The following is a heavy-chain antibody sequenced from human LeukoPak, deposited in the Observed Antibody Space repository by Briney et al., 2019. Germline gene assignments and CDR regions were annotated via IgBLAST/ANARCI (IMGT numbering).Heavy chain of an antibody. D-gene: IGHD6-13*01. CDR3: ARVGSSWYERYFDY. CDR1: GGSISSSSYY. J-gene: IGHJ4*02. CDR2: IYYSGST. Sequence: PSETLSLTCTVSGGSISSSSYYWGWIRQPPGKGLEWIGSIYYSGSTYYNPSLKSRVTISVDTSKNQFSLKLSSVTAADTAVYYCARVGSSWYERYFDYWGQGTLVTVSS. V-gene: IGHV4-39*07.